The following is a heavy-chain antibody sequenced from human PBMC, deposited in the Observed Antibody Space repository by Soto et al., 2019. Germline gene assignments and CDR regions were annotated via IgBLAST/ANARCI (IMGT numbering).Heavy chain of an antibody. CDR3: AKDLFPLCSGGEDWFDP. J-gene: IGHJ5*02. V-gene: IGHV3-30*18. Sequence: AGSLRLSCAASGFTFSSYGMHWVRQAPGKGLEWVAVISYDGSNKYYADSVKGRFTISRDNSKNTLYLQMNSLRAEDTAVYYCAKDLFPLCSGGEDWFDPWGQGTLVTVSS. CDR1: GFTFSSYG. D-gene: IGHD2-15*01. CDR2: ISYDGSNK.